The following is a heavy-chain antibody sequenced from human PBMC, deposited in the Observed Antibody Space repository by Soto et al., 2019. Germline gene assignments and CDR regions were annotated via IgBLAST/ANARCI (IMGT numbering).Heavy chain of an antibody. CDR1: GFPFTTYY. J-gene: IGHJ4*02. CDR2: VNPSGDAT. CDR3: ARDWELGY. D-gene: IGHD3-10*01. Sequence: QVLLVQSGAEVKKPGASVKVSCKASGFPFTTYYIHWVRQAPGQGLEWMGVVNPSGDATTYEQNFQGRVTMTKDTSASTVYMELSSLRSEDTAVYYCARDWELGYWGQGTLVTVSS. V-gene: IGHV1-46*01.